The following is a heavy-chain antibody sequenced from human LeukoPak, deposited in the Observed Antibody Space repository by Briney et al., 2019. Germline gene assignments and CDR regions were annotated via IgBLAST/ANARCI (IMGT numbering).Heavy chain of an antibody. CDR3: ARRYYYDSSGYSNWFDP. CDR2: IYHSGST. J-gene: IGHJ5*02. CDR1: GGSISSGYY. Sequence: SETLSLTCTVSGGSISSGYYWGWIRQPPGKGLEWIGSIYHSGSTYYNPSLKSRVTISVDTSKNQFSLKLSSVTAADTAVYYCARRYYYDSSGYSNWFDPWGQGTLVTVSS. V-gene: IGHV4-38-2*02. D-gene: IGHD3-22*01.